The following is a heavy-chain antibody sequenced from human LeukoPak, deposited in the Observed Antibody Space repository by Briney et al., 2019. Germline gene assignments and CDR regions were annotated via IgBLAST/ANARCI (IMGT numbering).Heavy chain of an antibody. CDR3: AQYSSGWADAFDI. CDR2: IYYSGST. CDR1: GGSISSGGYS. J-gene: IGHJ3*02. D-gene: IGHD6-19*01. Sequence: SETLSLTCVVSGGSISSGGYSWTWIRQPPGKGLEWIGHIYYSGSTYYNPSLKSRVTISVDTSKNQFSLKLSSMTAADTAVYYCAQYSSGWADAFDIWGQGTMVTVSS. V-gene: IGHV4-30-4*07.